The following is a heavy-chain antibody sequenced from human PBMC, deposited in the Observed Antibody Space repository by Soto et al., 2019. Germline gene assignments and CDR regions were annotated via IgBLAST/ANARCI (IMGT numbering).Heavy chain of an antibody. CDR2: IIPILGIA. D-gene: IGHD3-22*01. V-gene: IGHV1-69*02. CDR1: GGTFSSYT. Sequence: QVQLVQSGAEVKKPGSSVKVSCKASGGTFSSYTISWVRQAPGQGLEWMGRIIPILGIANYAQKFQGRVTITADKSTSTAYRELSSLRSEDTAVYYCARGSSGKTGQFDYWGQGTLVTVSS. J-gene: IGHJ4*02. CDR3: ARGSSGKTGQFDY.